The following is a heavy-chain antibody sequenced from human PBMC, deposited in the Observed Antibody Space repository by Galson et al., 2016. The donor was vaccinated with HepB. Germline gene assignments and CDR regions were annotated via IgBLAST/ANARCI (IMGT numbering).Heavy chain of an antibody. D-gene: IGHD3-9*01. J-gene: IGHJ4*02. CDR2: IYYSGSS. V-gene: IGHV4-59*01. Sequence: SETLSLTCSVSGTSISNDYWTWIRQPPGKGLEWIGYIYYSGSSDFSPSLKSRVAMSVDTSKNQVSLKLSSVTAADMAVYYCARGPLLRYFDWGQGTLVTVSS. CDR3: ARGPLLRYFD. CDR1: GTSISNDY.